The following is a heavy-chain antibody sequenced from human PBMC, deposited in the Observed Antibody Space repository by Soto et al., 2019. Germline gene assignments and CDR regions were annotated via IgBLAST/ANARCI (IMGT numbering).Heavy chain of an antibody. Sequence: SVKVSCKASGGTFSSYAISWVRQAPGQGLEWMGGIIPIFGTANYAQKFQGRVTITADESTSTAYMELSSLRSEDTAVYYCARGRGYCSGGSCHRYYYYGMDVWGQ. D-gene: IGHD2-15*01. J-gene: IGHJ6*02. CDR3: ARGRGYCSGGSCHRYYYYGMDV. CDR1: GGTFSSYA. V-gene: IGHV1-69*13. CDR2: IIPIFGTA.